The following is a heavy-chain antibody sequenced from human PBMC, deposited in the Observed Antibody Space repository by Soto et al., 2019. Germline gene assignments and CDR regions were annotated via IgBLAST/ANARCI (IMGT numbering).Heavy chain of an antibody. CDR3: ARVERGRSGLDY. V-gene: IGHV3-48*03. J-gene: IGHJ4*02. CDR2: ISSSASII. D-gene: IGHD2-15*01. Sequence: EVQLVESGGGLVQPGGSLRLSCAASGFTFSSYEMNWVRQAPGKGLEWVSYISSSASIIYYADSVKGRFTISRDNAKNSLYLQMNTLRAEDTAVYYCARVERGRSGLDYWGQGTLVTVSS. CDR1: GFTFSSYE.